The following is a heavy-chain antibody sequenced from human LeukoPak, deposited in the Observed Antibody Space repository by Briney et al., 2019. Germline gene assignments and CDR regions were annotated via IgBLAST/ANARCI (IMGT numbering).Heavy chain of an antibody. CDR3: ARDRGHYHYYYMDV. Sequence: GGSLRLSCAASGFTFSSYSMNWVRQAPGKGLEWVSSISSSSSYIYYADSVKGRFTISRDNAKNSLYLQMNSLRAEDTAVYYCARDRGHYHYYYMDVWGKGTTVTVSS. D-gene: IGHD3-10*01. V-gene: IGHV3-21*01. CDR1: GFTFSSYS. CDR2: ISSSSSYI. J-gene: IGHJ6*03.